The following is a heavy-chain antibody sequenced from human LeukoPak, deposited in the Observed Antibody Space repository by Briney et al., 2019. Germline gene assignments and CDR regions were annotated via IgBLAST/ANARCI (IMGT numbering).Heavy chain of an antibody. V-gene: IGHV3-48*04. J-gene: IGHJ4*02. CDR3: ARITAEFDY. CDR2: ISSSSYTI. D-gene: IGHD3-10*01. Sequence: GGSLRLSCAASGFTFSYSSMNWVRQAPGKGLEWVSYISSSSYTIYYADSVKGRFAISRDNAKNSLYLQMNSLRAEDTAVYYCARITAEFDYWGQGTLVTVSS. CDR1: GFTFSYSS.